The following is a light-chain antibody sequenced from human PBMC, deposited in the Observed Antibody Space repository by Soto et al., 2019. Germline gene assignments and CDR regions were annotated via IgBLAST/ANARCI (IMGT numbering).Light chain of an antibody. CDR2: KAS. CDR1: QTISSW. J-gene: IGKJ1*01. CDR3: QHYNSYSEA. V-gene: IGKV1-5*03. Sequence: DSQMTQAPATLSGSVGDRVTIAGVASQTISSWLAWYQQKPGKAPRLLIYKASTLKSGVPSRFSGSGSGTEFTLTISSLQPDDFATYYCQHYNSYSEAFGQGTKV.